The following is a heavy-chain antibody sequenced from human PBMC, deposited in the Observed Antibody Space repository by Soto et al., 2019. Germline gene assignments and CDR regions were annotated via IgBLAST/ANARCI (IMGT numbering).Heavy chain of an antibody. J-gene: IGHJ4*02. Sequence: EVQLVESGGGLVQPGGSLRLSCAASGFTFSSYRMNWVRQAPGKGLEWVSYISSSSSTIYYADSVKGRFTISRDNAKNSLYLQMNSLRDEYPAVYYCARDLPDILVVVAATNPHFDYWGQGTLVTVSS. V-gene: IGHV3-48*02. D-gene: IGHD2-15*01. CDR3: ARDLPDILVVVAATNPHFDY. CDR1: GFTFSSYR. CDR2: ISSSSSTI.